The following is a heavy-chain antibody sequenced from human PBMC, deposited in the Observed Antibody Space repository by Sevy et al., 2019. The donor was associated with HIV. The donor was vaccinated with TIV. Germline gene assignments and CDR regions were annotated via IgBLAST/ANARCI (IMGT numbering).Heavy chain of an antibody. Sequence: GGSLRLSCAASGFTFDDYGMSWVRQAPGKGLEWVSGINWVGSSTGYADSVKGRFTISRDNVKNSLHLQMTSLRAEDTAFYYCAREKSCGGACYHFDHWGQGTLVTVSS. CDR1: GFTFDDYG. CDR2: INWVGSST. V-gene: IGHV3-20*04. J-gene: IGHJ4*02. D-gene: IGHD2-21*02. CDR3: AREKSCGGACYHFDH.